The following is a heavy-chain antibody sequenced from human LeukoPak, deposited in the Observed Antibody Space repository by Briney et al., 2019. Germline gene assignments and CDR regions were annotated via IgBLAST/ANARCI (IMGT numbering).Heavy chain of an antibody. CDR1: GATVSSASY. Sequence: SETLSLTCTVSGATVSSASYWSWIRQPPGKGVEWIAHIYNGVNTNYNPSLKSRVTILVDTSKNQFSLRLNSVTAADTAVYYCARSRAFNSGAFDPWGQGSLVTVSS. CDR2: IYNGVNT. D-gene: IGHD1-26*01. V-gene: IGHV4-61*01. J-gene: IGHJ5*02. CDR3: ARSRAFNSGAFDP.